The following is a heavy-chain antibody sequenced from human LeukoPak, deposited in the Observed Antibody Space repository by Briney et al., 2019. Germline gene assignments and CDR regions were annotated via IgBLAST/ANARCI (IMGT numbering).Heavy chain of an antibody. CDR1: GGSISSGDYY. Sequence: SETLSLTCTVSGGSISSGDYYWSWIRQPPGKGLEWIGYIYYGGSTYYNPSLNSRFTISVDTSKNQFSMQLSSVTAADTAVYYCARDAGMVDYWGQGTLVTVSS. V-gene: IGHV4-30-4*08. D-gene: IGHD5-24*01. CDR3: ARDAGMVDY. J-gene: IGHJ4*02. CDR2: IYYGGST.